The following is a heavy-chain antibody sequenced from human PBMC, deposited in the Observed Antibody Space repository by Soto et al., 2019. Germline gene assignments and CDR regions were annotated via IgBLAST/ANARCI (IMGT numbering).Heavy chain of an antibody. V-gene: IGHV1-69*04. D-gene: IGHD2-2*01. J-gene: IGHJ6*03. CDR3: ARDGPRYFSCTSCSVAPYYYFMAF. CDR2: IIPILGIA. CDR1: GATFSSYT. Sequence: SVKVSCKASGATFSSYTISWVRQAPGQGLEWMGRIIPILGIANYAQKFQGRVTITADKSTSTAYMELSSLRSEDTAVYYCARDGPRYFSCTSCSVAPYYYFMAFRIRGTTVPVSS.